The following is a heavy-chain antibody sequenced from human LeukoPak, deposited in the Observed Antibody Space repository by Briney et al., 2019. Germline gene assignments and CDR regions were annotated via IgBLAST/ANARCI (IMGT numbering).Heavy chain of an antibody. CDR1: GFTLSSYA. CDR2: IKQDGSEI. J-gene: IGHJ4*02. V-gene: IGHV3-7*01. D-gene: IGHD3-22*01. CDR3: ARDRALYDSRGYYYTEDDY. Sequence: GGSLRLSCAASGFTLSSYAMSWVRQAPGKGLEWVANIKQDGSEIYYVDSVEGRFTIPRDNAKNSLYLQMNSLTAEDTAVYYCARDRALYDSRGYYYTEDDYWGQGTLVTVSS.